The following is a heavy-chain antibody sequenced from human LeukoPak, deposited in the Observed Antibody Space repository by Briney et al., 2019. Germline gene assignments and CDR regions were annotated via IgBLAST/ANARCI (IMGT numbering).Heavy chain of an antibody. D-gene: IGHD3-22*01. CDR2: ISPYNGNT. CDR3: ARDNGWNYYDSSGYFYSDY. V-gene: IGHV1-18*04. CDR1: GYTVTSYG. Sequence: ASVKVSCTNSGYTVTSYGISWVRPAPGQGLEWMGWISPYNGNTNYAQKFQGRATMTTDTSTSTAYMELRSLRSDDTAFYYCARDNGWNYYDSSGYFYSDYWGQGTLVIVSS. J-gene: IGHJ4*02.